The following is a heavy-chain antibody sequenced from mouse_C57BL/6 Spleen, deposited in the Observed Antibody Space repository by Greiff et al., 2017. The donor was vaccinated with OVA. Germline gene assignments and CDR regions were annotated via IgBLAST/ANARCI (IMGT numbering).Heavy chain of an antibody. J-gene: IGHJ4*01. V-gene: IGHV3-6*01. Sequence: EVKLQQSGPGLVKPSQSLSLTCSVTGYSITSGYYWNWIRQFPGNKLEWMGYISYDGSNNYNPSLKNRISITRDTSKNQFFLKLNSVTTEDTATYYCARGEYYDYAMDYWGQGTSVTVSS. D-gene: IGHD2-4*01. CDR2: ISYDGSN. CDR3: ARGEYYDYAMDY. CDR1: GYSITSGYY.